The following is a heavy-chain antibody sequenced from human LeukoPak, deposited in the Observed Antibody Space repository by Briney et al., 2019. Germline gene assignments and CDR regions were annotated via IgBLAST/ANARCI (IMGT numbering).Heavy chain of an antibody. D-gene: IGHD3-10*01. J-gene: IGHJ6*03. CDR3: AKVAAYGSGSYYYYYYMDV. CDR1: GFTFSSYW. V-gene: IGHV3-30*02. CDR2: IRYDGSNK. Sequence: GGSLRLSCAASGFTFSSYWMHWVGQAPGKGLEWVAFIRYDGSNKYYADSVKGRFTISRDNSKNTLYLQMNSLRAEDTAVYYCAKVAAYGSGSYYYYYYMDVWGKGTTVTVSS.